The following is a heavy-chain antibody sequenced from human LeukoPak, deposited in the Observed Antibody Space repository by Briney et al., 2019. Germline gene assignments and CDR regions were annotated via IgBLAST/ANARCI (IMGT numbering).Heavy chain of an antibody. Sequence: GESLRLSCAASGFTFSSYGMHWVRQAPGKGLEWVAVIWYDGSNKYYADSVKGRFTISRDNSKNTLYLQMNSLRAEDTAVYYCARGLRGQYSSSSGFYFDYWGQGTLVTVSS. J-gene: IGHJ4*02. CDR1: GFTFSSYG. CDR3: ARGLRGQYSSSSGFYFDY. CDR2: IWYDGSNK. D-gene: IGHD6-6*01. V-gene: IGHV3-33*01.